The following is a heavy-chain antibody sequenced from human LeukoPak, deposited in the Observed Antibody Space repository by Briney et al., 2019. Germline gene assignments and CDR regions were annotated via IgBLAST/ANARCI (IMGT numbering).Heavy chain of an antibody. V-gene: IGHV3-74*01. CDR2: IKGDGSTT. CDR1: GMIISGSW. CDR3: ARSDNLDY. Sequence: GGSLRLSCAASGMIISGSWMHWVRQAPGKGLVWVSRIKGDGSTTSYADSVRGRFTISRDNAKNTVYLQMNSLRAEDTAVYNCARSDNLDYWGQGTLVTVSS. D-gene: IGHD1-1*01. J-gene: IGHJ4*02.